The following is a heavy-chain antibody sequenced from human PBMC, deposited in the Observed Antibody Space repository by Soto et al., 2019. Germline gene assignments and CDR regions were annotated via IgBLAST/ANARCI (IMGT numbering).Heavy chain of an antibody. J-gene: IGHJ6*01. CDR1: GFTFSNYW. D-gene: IGHD6-19*01. CDR3: ASSGYRSGWSNYYYYGMDV. CDR2: IKQDGSEK. Sequence: GGSLRLSCAASGFTFSNYWMTWVRQAPGKGLEWVANIKQDGSEKYYVDSVKGRFTISRDNAKNSLYLQMNSLRAGDTAVYYCASSGYRSGWSNYYYYGMDVWGQGTTVTVSS. V-gene: IGHV3-7*05.